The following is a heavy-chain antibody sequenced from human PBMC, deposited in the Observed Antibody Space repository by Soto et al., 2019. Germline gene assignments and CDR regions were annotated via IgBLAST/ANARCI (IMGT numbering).Heavy chain of an antibody. CDR1: GXTFSSYY. CDR2: ISSSGSTI. D-gene: IGHD5-12*01. Sequence: GSLRLSCAASGXTFSSYYMNWVRQAPGKGLEWVSYISSSGSTIYYADSVKGRFTISRDNDKNSLYLQMNRLSAEDTAVYYCARAPETATIIYWGQGTLVTVSS. V-gene: IGHV3-48*03. J-gene: IGHJ4*02. CDR3: ARAPETATIIY.